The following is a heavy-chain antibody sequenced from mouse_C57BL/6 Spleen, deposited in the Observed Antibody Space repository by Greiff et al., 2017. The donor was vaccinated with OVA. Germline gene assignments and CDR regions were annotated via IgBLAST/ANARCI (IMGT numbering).Heavy chain of an antibody. J-gene: IGHJ2*01. D-gene: IGHD1-1*01. CDR1: GYTFTSYW. Sequence: VKLQQPGAELVRPGSSVKLSCKASGYTFTSYWMHWVKQRPIQGLEWIGNIDPSDSETHYNQKFKDKATLTVDKSSSTAYMQLSSLTSEDSAVYYCARGHYYGTPLGYFDYWGQGTTLTVSS. CDR3: ARGHYYGTPLGYFDY. V-gene: IGHV1-52*01. CDR2: IDPSDSET.